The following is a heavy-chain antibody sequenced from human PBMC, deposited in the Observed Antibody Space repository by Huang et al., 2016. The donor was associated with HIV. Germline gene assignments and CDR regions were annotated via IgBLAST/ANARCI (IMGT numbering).Heavy chain of an antibody. Sequence: VRLVQSGGGVVQPGRPLRLSCAAPGISFRNYALPWVRQALCKGLECVAVTSAYGSVQYYFDSVKGRFIISKDNSNEPLFLEMRSLKSEDTAVYFCAKDQGQWLAYFDSWGQGTLVTVSS. D-gene: IGHD6-19*01. CDR1: GISFRNYA. J-gene: IGHJ4*02. CDR2: TSAYGSVQ. CDR3: AKDQGQWLAYFDS. V-gene: IGHV3-30*18.